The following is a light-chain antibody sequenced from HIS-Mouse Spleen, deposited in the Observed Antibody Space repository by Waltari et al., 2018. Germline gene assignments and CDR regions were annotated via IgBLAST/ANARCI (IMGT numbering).Light chain of an antibody. CDR3: QQYYSYPRT. J-gene: IGKJ4*01. Sequence: AIRMTQSPSSLSASTGDRVTITCRASQGISSYLAWYQQKPGKAPKLLIYAASTLQIGVPSRFSGSGSGTDFTLTISCLQSEDFATYYCQQYYSYPRTFGGGTKVEIK. V-gene: IGKV1-8*01. CDR1: QGISSY. CDR2: AAS.